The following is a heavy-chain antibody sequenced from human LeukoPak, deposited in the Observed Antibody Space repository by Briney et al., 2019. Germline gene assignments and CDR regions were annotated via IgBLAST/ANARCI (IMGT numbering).Heavy chain of an antibody. CDR2: FEPEEGER. CDR1: GYTLTVLS. D-gene: IGHD5-12*01. J-gene: IGHJ4*02. CDR3: ETGGIGWLRARYPALDPFDY. Sequence: ASVKVSRKVSGYTLTVLSMHCAPDAPGKGCELGRGFEPEEGERIYAQKFQGRDTMTEDTSTDTAYMELSSLRSEDTAEYYCETGGIGWLRARYPALDPFDYWGQGTLVTVSS. V-gene: IGHV1-24*01.